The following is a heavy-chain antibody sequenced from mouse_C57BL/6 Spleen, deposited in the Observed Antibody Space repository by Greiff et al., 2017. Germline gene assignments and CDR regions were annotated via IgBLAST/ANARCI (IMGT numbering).Heavy chain of an antibody. CDR1: GYSITSGYY. Sequence: ESGPGLVKPSQSLSLTCSVTGYSITSGYYWNWIRQFPGNKLEWMGYISYDGSNNYNPSLKNRISITRDTSKNQFFLKLNSVTTEDTATYCCARAPHYWGQGTLVTVSA. V-gene: IGHV3-6*01. CDR3: ARAPHY. J-gene: IGHJ3*01. CDR2: ISYDGSN.